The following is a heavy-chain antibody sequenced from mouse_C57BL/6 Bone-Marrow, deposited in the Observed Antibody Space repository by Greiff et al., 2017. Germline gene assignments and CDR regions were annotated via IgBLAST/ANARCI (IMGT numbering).Heavy chain of an antibody. Sequence: EVKVVESGGGLVQPGESLKLSCESNEYEIPSHDLSWVRKTPEKRLVLVAAINSDGGSTYYPDTMERRFIISRDNTKKTLYLQMSSLRSEDTALYYCARHSDYSLFAYWGQGTLVTVSA. CDR3: ARHSDYSLFAY. CDR1: EYEIPSHD. J-gene: IGHJ3*01. CDR2: INSDGGST. V-gene: IGHV5-2*01. D-gene: IGHD2-12*01.